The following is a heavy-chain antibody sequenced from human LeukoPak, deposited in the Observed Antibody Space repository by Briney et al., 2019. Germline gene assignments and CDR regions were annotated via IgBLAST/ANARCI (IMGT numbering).Heavy chain of an antibody. CDR2: VYYSGSS. Sequence: SETLSLTCTVSGGSISSSSYYWGWIRQPPGKGLEWIGSVYYSGSSYYNPSLKSRVTISVDTSKNQFSLKLSSVTAADTAVYYCARQVSNWDSFDYWGQGTLVTVSS. CDR1: GGSISSSSYY. V-gene: IGHV4-39*01. CDR3: ARQVSNWDSFDY. J-gene: IGHJ4*02. D-gene: IGHD7-27*01.